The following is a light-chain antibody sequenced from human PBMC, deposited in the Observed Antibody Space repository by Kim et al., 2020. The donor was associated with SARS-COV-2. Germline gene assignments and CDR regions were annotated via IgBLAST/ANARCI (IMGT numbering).Light chain of an antibody. CDR2: LAS. Sequence: SATINCKSSQSVLYRSNNQNYFAWYQQKPGQPPKLLIYLASTREYGVPDRFSGSGSGTDFTLTISSLQAEDVAVYYCQQYYSTPYTFGQGTKLEI. J-gene: IGKJ2*01. CDR3: QQYYSTPYT. CDR1: QSVLYRSNNQNY. V-gene: IGKV4-1*01.